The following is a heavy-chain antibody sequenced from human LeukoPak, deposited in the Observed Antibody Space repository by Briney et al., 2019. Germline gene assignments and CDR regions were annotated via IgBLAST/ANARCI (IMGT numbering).Heavy chain of an antibody. D-gene: IGHD7-27*01. CDR2: INGDGSST. CDR1: GFTFSSYA. CDR3: ARDLGNWGPHGNY. V-gene: IGHV3-74*01. Sequence: GGSLSLSCAASGFTFSSYAMHWVRQAPGKGLVWVSRINGDGSSTTYADSVKGRFTISRDNAKNTLYLQMNSLRAEDTAVYYCARDLGNWGPHGNYWGQGTLVTVSS. J-gene: IGHJ4*02.